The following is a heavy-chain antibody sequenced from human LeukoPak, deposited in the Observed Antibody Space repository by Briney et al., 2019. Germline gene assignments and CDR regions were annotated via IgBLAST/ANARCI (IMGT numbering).Heavy chain of an antibody. CDR3: ARAVLGGPTVYYNYYHMDV. CDR2: IGPWNT. Sequence: GASVKVSCKSSGYKLTGHGISWVRQAPGQGLEWMGWIGPWNTKYAQKFQGRVTVTTDTSTSTAYMELRSLRSDDTAVYFCARAVLGGPTVYYNYYHMDVWGKGTTVTVSS. J-gene: IGHJ6*03. V-gene: IGHV1-18*01. D-gene: IGHD1-26*01. CDR1: GYKLTGHG.